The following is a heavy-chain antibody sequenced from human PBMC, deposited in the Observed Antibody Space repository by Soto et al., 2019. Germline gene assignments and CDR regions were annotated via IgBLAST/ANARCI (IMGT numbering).Heavy chain of an antibody. CDR3: AKGGRQWLVTSDFNY. Sequence: VQLVESGGGVVQPGRSLRLSCAASGFTFSDYAMHWVRQAPGKGLEWVAVVSHDGRNTHYADSVKGRFTISRDSSKNMVSLEMTSLRAEDTAVSYCAKGGRQWLVTSDFNYWGQGALVTVSS. D-gene: IGHD6-19*01. CDR1: GFTFSDYA. CDR2: VSHDGRNT. V-gene: IGHV3-30*18. J-gene: IGHJ4*02.